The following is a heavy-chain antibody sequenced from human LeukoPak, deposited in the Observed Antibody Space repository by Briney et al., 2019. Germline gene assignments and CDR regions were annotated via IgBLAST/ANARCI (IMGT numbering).Heavy chain of an antibody. V-gene: IGHV4-39*01. CDR3: ARLIRSVVTPDY. Sequence: SETLSLSCTVSGGSISSSSYYWGWIRQPPGKGLEWIGSIYYSGSTYYNPSLKSRVTISVDTSKNQFSLKLSSVTAADTAVYYCARLIRSVVTPDYWGQGTLVTVSS. D-gene: IGHD4-23*01. J-gene: IGHJ4*02. CDR2: IYYSGST. CDR1: GGSISSSSYY.